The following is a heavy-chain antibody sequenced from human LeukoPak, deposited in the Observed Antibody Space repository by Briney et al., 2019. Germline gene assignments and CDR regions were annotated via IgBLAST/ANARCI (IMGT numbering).Heavy chain of an antibody. D-gene: IGHD6-13*01. CDR1: GYTFTGYY. V-gene: IGHV1-2*04. J-gene: IGHJ4*02. Sequence: ASVKVSCKASGYTFTGYYKHWVRQAPGQGLEWMGWINPNSGGTNYAQKFQGWVTMTRDTSISTAYMELSRLRSDDTAVYYCARDFKPSRIAAAGLGYWGQGTLVTVSS. CDR2: INPNSGGT. CDR3: ARDFKPSRIAAAGLGY.